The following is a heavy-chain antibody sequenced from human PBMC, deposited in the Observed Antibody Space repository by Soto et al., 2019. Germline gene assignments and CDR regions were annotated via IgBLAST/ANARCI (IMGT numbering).Heavy chain of an antibody. Sequence: GGSLRLSCAASGFTFSSYLMHWVRQPPGKGLVWVSRINSDGSSTTYADSVKGRFTISRDVAKNTLYLQMNSLRAEDTAVYYCARDATYAMDVWGHGTTVTVSS. CDR3: ARDATYAMDV. CDR2: INSDGSST. V-gene: IGHV3-74*01. J-gene: IGHJ6*02. CDR1: GFTFSSYL.